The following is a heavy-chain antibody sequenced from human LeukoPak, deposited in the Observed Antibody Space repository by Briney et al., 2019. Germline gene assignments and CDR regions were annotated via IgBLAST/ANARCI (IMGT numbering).Heavy chain of an antibody. CDR2: ISAYNGNT. D-gene: IGHD3-22*01. CDR3: ARGPYYYDSSGYPIPEYYFDY. Sequence: GASVKVSCKASGYTLTSYGISWVRQAPGQGLEWMGWISAYNGNTNYAQKLQGRVTMTTDTSTSTAYMELRSLRSDDTAVYYCARGPYYYDSSGYPIPEYYFDYWGQGTLVTVSS. V-gene: IGHV1-18*01. CDR1: GYTLTSYG. J-gene: IGHJ4*02.